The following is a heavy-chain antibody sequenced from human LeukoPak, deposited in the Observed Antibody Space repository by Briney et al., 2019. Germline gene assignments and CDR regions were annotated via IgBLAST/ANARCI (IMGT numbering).Heavy chain of an antibody. Sequence: GGSLRLSCAASGFTFSSYAMSWVRQAPGKGLEWVSAISGSGGSTYYADSAKGRFTISRDNSKNTLNLQLNSLRAEDTAVYYCAKVRSFLTGYSGYYYFDYWGQGTLVTVSS. V-gene: IGHV3-23*01. CDR2: ISGSGGST. CDR1: GFTFSSYA. J-gene: IGHJ4*02. D-gene: IGHD3-9*01. CDR3: AKVRSFLTGYSGYYYFDY.